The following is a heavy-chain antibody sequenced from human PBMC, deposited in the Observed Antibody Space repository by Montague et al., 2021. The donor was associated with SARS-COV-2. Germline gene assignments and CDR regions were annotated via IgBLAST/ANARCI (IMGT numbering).Heavy chain of an antibody. V-gene: IGHV4-59*01. CDR3: ARGGGYYNYGLDV. CDR2: IYYSGST. Sequence: SETLSLTCTVSGGSISNYYWSWIRQPPGRGLEWIGYIYYSGSTDYSPSRKSRVTISLDTSKNQFSLKATSVTAADTAVYYCARGGGYYNYGLDVWGPGTTVTVSS. J-gene: IGHJ6*02. CDR1: GGSISNYY. D-gene: IGHD3-22*01.